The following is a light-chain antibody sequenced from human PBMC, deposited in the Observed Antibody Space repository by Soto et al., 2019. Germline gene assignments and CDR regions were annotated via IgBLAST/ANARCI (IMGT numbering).Light chain of an antibody. CDR1: QSVSSN. V-gene: IGKV3-15*01. CDR2: GAS. J-gene: IGKJ1*01. Sequence: EIVMTQSPATLSVSPGERATLSCRANQSVSSNLAWYQQKPGQAPRLLIYGASTRATGIPASFSGSGSGTEFTLTFSSLQSEDFEVFYCQQYNTWPPGTFGQGTRVDIK. CDR3: QQYNTWPPGT.